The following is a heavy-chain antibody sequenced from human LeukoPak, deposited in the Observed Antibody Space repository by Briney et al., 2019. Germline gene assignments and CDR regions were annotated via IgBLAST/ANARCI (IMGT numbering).Heavy chain of an antibody. V-gene: IGHV1-2*02. CDR1: GYTFTDFY. Sequence: ASVKVSCKASGYTFTDFYMHWVRQAPGQGLEWMGWINPNSGGTNYAQKFQDRVTMTRDTSISTAYMELSRLRSEDTAVYYCASTSPGTTVTTYNWFDPWGQGTLVTVSS. D-gene: IGHD4-17*01. CDR3: ASTSPGTTVTTYNWFDP. CDR2: INPNSGGT. J-gene: IGHJ5*02.